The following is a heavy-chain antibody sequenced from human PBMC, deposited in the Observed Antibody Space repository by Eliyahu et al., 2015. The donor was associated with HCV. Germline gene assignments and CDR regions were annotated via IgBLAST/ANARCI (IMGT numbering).Heavy chain of an antibody. CDR3: TKPDTLSNSRGAFDI. CDR2: ISWNSGRI. D-gene: IGHD4-11*01. V-gene: IGHV3-9*01. Sequence: EVELVESGGGLVQPGRSLRLSCAASGFTFDDFDMHWVRQTPGKGLEWVSGISWNSGRIGYADSVKGRFTISRDNAKNFLFLQMNSLRPEDTALYYCTKPDTLSNSRGAFDIWGQGTMVTVSS. J-gene: IGHJ3*02. CDR1: GFTFDDFD.